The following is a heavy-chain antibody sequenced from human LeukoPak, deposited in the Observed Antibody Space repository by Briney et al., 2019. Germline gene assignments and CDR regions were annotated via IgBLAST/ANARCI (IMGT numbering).Heavy chain of an antibody. J-gene: IGHJ6*03. V-gene: IGHV4-4*07. D-gene: IGHD1-7*01. CDR2: IYTSGST. CDR1: GGSISSYY. Sequence: PSETLSLTCTVSGGSISSYYWSWIRQPAGKGLEWIGRIYTSGSTNYNPSLKSRVTMSVDTSKNQFSLKLSSVTAADTAVYYCARHNPKNWNYRYYYYMDVWGKGTTVTVSS. CDR3: ARHNPKNWNYRYYYYMDV.